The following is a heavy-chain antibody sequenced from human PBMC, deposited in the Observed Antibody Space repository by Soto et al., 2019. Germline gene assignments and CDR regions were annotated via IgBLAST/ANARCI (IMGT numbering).Heavy chain of an antibody. CDR2: IIPIFGTA. CDR1: GGTFSSYA. Sequence: QVQLVQSGAEVKKPGSSVKVSCKASGGTFSSYAISWVRQAPGQGLEWMGGIIPIFGTANYAQKFQGRVTITADESTSTAYMELSSLRSEDTAVYYCARAKGGTSWYYFDYWGQGTLVTVSS. J-gene: IGHJ4*02. D-gene: IGHD2-15*01. V-gene: IGHV1-69*12. CDR3: ARAKGGTSWYYFDY.